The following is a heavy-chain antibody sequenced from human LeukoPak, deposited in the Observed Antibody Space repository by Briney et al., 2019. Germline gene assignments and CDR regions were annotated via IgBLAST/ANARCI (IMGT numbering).Heavy chain of an antibody. D-gene: IGHD3-22*01. V-gene: IGHV4-59*08. CDR1: GGSISSYY. Sequence: PSETLSLTCTVSGGSISSYYWSWIRQPPGKGLEWIGYIYYSGSTNYNPSLNSRVTIAVDTSKNQFSLKLSSVTAADTAVYYCARHEGDTSGNYMYSWFDPWGQGTLVTVSS. CDR2: IYYSGST. CDR3: ARHEGDTSGNYMYSWFDP. J-gene: IGHJ5*02.